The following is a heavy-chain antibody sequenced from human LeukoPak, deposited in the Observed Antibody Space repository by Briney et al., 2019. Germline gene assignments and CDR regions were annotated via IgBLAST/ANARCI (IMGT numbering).Heavy chain of an antibody. CDR2: INHSGST. D-gene: IGHD2-15*01. CDR1: GGSFSGYY. J-gene: IGHJ5*02. Sequence: PSETLSLTCAVYGGSFSGYYWSWIRQPPGKGLEWIGEINHSGSTNYNPSLKSRVTISVDTSKNQFSLKLSSVTAADTAVYYCARKPKRNVVVVVAATRTYSYNWLDPWGQGTLVTVSS. V-gene: IGHV4-34*01. CDR3: ARKPKRNVVVVVAATRTYSYNWLDP.